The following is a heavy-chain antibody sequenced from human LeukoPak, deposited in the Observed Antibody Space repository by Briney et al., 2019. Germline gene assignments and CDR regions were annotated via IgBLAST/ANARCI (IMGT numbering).Heavy chain of an antibody. CDR3: AKVAVRIAVAGSLLR. D-gene: IGHD6-19*01. V-gene: IGHV3-30*02. CDR2: IRFDGSNK. CDR1: GFTFSSFG. Sequence: GGSLRLSCGASGFTFSSFGMHWVRQAPGKGLEWVAFIRFDGSNKYYADSVKGRFTISRDNSKNTLYLQMNSLRAEDTAVYYCAKVAVRIAVAGSLLRWGQGTLVTVSS. J-gene: IGHJ4*02.